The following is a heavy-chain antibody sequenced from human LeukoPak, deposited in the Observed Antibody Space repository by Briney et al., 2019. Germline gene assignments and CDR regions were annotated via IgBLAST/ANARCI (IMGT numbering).Heavy chain of an antibody. D-gene: IGHD3-9*01. V-gene: IGHV3-30*02. Sequence: PGGSLRLSCVASGFTFSSFGMHWVRQAPGKGLEWVTFIRSDGSNKYYADSVKGRFTISRDNSKNTLYLQMNNLRAEDTAMYYCAKDRYIGYSDYWGQGTLVTVSS. CDR3: AKDRYIGYSDY. CDR2: IRSDGSNK. J-gene: IGHJ4*02. CDR1: GFTFSSFG.